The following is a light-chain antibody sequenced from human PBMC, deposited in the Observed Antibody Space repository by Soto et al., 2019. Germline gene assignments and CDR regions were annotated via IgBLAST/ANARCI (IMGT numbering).Light chain of an antibody. CDR2: LGS. V-gene: IGKV2-28*01. CDR1: QSLVYENVYAY. Sequence: DIVMTQSPLSLPFAPGEPASMSYRSRQSLVYENVYAYFDWYVQNPGQPPHLLIYLGSTLPSGVPDRFSGTVSGTGIDFTLKSSRVETEDVGIHYCMQVLKPPYTFVQGTTLVIK. J-gene: IGKJ2*01. CDR3: MQVLKPPYT.